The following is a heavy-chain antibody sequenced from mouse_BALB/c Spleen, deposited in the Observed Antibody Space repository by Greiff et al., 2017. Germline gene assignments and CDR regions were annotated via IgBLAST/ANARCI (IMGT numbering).Heavy chain of an antibody. J-gene: IGHJ4*01. CDR2: ISSGGSYT. V-gene: IGHV5-9-3*01. Sequence: VESGGGLVKPGGSLKLSCAASGFTFSSYAMSWVRQTPEKRLEWVATISSGGSYTYYPDSVKGRFTISRDNAKNTLYLQMSSLRSEDTAMYYCAREGYAMDYWGQGTSVTVSS. CDR1: GFTFSSYA. CDR3: AREGYAMDY.